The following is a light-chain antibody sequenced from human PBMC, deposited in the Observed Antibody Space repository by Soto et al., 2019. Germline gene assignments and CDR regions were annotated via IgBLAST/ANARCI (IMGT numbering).Light chain of an antibody. CDR3: HLYDTSPPVT. Sequence: ENVLTQSPGTLSLSPGERATLSCRASQSVSSSYLAWYQQKPGQAPRLLFYGASSRATGIPDRFSGSGSGKDFTLTIISLEPEDIAMYYCHLYDTSPPVTFGQVTRLEIK. CDR2: GAS. J-gene: IGKJ5*01. CDR1: QSVSSSY. V-gene: IGKV3-20*01.